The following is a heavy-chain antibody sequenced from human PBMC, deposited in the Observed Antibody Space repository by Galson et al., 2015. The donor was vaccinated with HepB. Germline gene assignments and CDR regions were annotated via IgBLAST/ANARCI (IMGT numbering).Heavy chain of an antibody. CDR3: ARAVVVPAAMKGSGWFDP. CDR2: INAGNGNT. CDR1: GYTFTSYA. V-gene: IGHV1-3*01. Sequence: SVKVSCKASGYTFTSYAMHWVRQAPGQRLEWMGWINAGNGNTRYSQKFQGRVTITRDTSASTAYMELSSLRSEDTAVYYCARAVVVPAAMKGSGWFDPWGQGTLVTVSS. J-gene: IGHJ5*02. D-gene: IGHD2-2*01.